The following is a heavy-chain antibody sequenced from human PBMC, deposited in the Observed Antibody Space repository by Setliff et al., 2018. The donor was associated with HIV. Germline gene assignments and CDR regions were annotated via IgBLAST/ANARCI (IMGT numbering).Heavy chain of an antibody. J-gene: IGHJ4*02. CDR2: ISPYNGDT. D-gene: IGHD5-12*01. CDR1: GYRFNTYG. V-gene: IGHV1-18*01. Sequence: GASVKVSCKASGYRFNTYGISWVRQAPGQGLEWMGWISPYNGDTRFAQSLQGRVTLTTDTSTNTAYMEMRTLRSDDTAVYYCVRVRLGYDDLTPPRYTHALGYWGQGTLVTVSS. CDR3: VRVRLGYDDLTPPRYTHALGY.